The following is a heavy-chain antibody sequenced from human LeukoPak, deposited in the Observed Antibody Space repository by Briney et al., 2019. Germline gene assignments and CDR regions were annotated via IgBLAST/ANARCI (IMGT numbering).Heavy chain of an antibody. CDR2: IYYSGST. CDR3: ARSGDDILTGYYISLFDP. J-gene: IGHJ5*02. Sequence: PSETLSLTCTVSGGSISSSSYYWGWIRQPPGKGLEWIGSIYYSGSTYYNPSLKSRVTISVDTSKNQFSLKLSSVTAADTAVYYCARSGDDILTGYYISLFDPWGQGTLVTVSS. CDR1: GGSISSSSYY. D-gene: IGHD3-9*01. V-gene: IGHV4-39*01.